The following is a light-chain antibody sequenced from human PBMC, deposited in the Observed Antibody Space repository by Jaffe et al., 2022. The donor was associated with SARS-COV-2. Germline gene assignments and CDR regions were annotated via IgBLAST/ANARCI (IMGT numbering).Light chain of an antibody. CDR2: DTS. CDR1: TGAVTSGHY. Sequence: QAVVTQEPSLTVSPGGTVTLTCGSSTGAVTSGHYPYWFQQKPGLAPRTLIYDTSSKHSWTPARFSGSLLGGKAALTLSGAQPEDEADYYCLLSYSGAWVFGGGTKLTVL. V-gene: IGLV7-46*01. J-gene: IGLJ3*02. CDR3: LLSYSGAWV.